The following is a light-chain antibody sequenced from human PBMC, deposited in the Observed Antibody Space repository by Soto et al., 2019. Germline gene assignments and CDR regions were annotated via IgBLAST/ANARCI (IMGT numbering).Light chain of an antibody. CDR3: QQHEDLPLT. Sequence: DIQMTQSPSSLSASVGDRVTITCQASQGITKSLNWYQQKPGKAPKLLIYDASILETGVPSRFTGSGSGTDFTFTISGLQPEEIATYYCQQHEDLPLTFGPGTKVNIK. CDR1: QGITKS. V-gene: IGKV1-33*01. J-gene: IGKJ3*01. CDR2: DAS.